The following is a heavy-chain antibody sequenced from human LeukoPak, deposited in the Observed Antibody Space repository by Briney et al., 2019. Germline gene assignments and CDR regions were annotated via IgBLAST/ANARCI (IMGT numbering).Heavy chain of an antibody. CDR1: GGTFSSYA. J-gene: IGHJ6*02. Sequence: ASVKVSCKASGGTFSSYAISWVRQAPGQGLEWMGGIIPIFGTANYAQKFQGRVTITADESTSTAYMELSSLRSEDTAVYYCAREWDCSSTSCYSHDDDYYYGMDVWGQGTTVTVSS. CDR2: IIPIFGTA. D-gene: IGHD2-2*01. V-gene: IGHV1-69*13. CDR3: AREWDCSSTSCYSHDDDYYYGMDV.